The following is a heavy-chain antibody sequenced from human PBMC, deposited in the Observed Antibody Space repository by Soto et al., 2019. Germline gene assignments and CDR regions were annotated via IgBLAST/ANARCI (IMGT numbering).Heavy chain of an antibody. D-gene: IGHD6-19*01. Sequence: QVQLVESGGGVVQPGRSLRLSCAASGFTFSSYAMHWVRQAPGKGLEWVAVISYDGSNKYYADSVKGRFTISRDNSKNTLYLQRNSLRGEDTAVYYSASSQGDLSSCWYQWFGMDVWGQGTTVTVSS. V-gene: IGHV3-30-3*01. CDR1: GFTFSSYA. CDR3: ASSQGDLSSCWYQWFGMDV. J-gene: IGHJ6*02. CDR2: ISYDGSNK.